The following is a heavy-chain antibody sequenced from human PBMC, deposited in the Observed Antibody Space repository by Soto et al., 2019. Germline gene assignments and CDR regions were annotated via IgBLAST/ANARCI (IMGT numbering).Heavy chain of an antibody. D-gene: IGHD3-22*01. CDR1: GGSISSGDYY. V-gene: IGHV4-30-4*01. CDR2: IYYSGST. CDR3: ARADYYDSSGYGTYYYYYGMDV. Sequence: SETLSLTCTVSGGSISSGDYYWSWIRQPPGKGLEWIGYIYYSGSTYYNPSLKSRVTISVDTSKNQFSLKLSSVTAADTAVYYCARADYYDSSGYGTYYYYYGMDVWGQGTTVTVSS. J-gene: IGHJ6*02.